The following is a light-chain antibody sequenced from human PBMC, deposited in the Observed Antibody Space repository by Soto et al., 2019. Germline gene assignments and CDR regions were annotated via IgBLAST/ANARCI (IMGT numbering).Light chain of an antibody. CDR1: SSDIGAYKY. V-gene: IGLV2-14*01. CDR3: SSYTGSENWM. J-gene: IGLJ3*02. Sequence: QSALTQPASVSGSPGQPITISCSGTSSDIGAYKYVSWYQQHPGKVPKLMIYEVNNRPSGVSDRFSASKSGNTASLTISGLQAEDEAYYYCSSYTGSENWMFGGGTKVTVL. CDR2: EVN.